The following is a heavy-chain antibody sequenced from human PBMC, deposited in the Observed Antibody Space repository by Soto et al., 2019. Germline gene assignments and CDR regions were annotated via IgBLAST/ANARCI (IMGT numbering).Heavy chain of an antibody. Sequence: SETLSLTCTVSGGSISSGDYYWSWIRQPPGKGLEWIGYIYYSGSTYYNPSLQNRVTISIDTSKNQVSLNVNSVTAADTAVYYCARGWRERGFDSWGQGILVTVSS. CDR3: ARGWRERGFDS. CDR1: GGSISSGDYY. CDR2: IYYSGST. J-gene: IGHJ4*02. D-gene: IGHD1-26*01. V-gene: IGHV4-30-4*02.